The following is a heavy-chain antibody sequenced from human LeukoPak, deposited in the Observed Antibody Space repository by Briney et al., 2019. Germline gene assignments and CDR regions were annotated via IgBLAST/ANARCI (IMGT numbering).Heavy chain of an antibody. Sequence: GGSLRLSCAASGFTFSSYSMNWVRQAPGKGLEWVSSISSSSSYIYYADSVKGRFTISRDNAKNSLYLQMNSLRAEDTAVYYCARAGYDFWSGYYGWFDPWGQGTLVTVSS. CDR1: GFTFSSYS. CDR2: ISSSSSYI. D-gene: IGHD3-3*01. CDR3: ARAGYDFWSGYYGWFDP. V-gene: IGHV3-21*01. J-gene: IGHJ5*02.